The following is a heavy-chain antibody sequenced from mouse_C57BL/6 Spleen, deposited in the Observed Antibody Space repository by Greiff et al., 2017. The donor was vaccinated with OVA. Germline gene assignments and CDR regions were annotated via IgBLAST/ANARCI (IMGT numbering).Heavy chain of an antibody. CDR3: ARSNRGYFDY. CDR1: GYPFTSYW. CDR2: IHPNSGST. J-gene: IGHJ2*01. V-gene: IGHV1-64*01. Sequence: QVQLQQPGAELVKPGASVKLSCKASGYPFTSYWMHWVKQRPGQGLEWIGMIHPNSGSTNYNEKFKSKATLTVDKSSSTAYMQLSSLTSEDSAVYYCARSNRGYFDYWGQGTTLTVSS.